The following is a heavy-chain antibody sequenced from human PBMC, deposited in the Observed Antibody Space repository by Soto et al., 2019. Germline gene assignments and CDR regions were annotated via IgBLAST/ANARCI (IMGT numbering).Heavy chain of an antibody. D-gene: IGHD1-26*01. CDR3: ARSLSLRYGMEGEVGATKTDYYYGMDD. V-gene: IGHV4-59*01. J-gene: IGHJ6*02. CDR2: IYYSGST. Sequence: SETLSLTCTVSGGSISSYYWSWIRQPPGKGLEWIGYIYYSGSTNYNPSLKSRVTISVDTSKNQFSLKLSSVTAADTAVYYCARSLSLRYGMEGEVGATKTDYYYGMDDWGQGTTVTVSS. CDR1: GGSISSYY.